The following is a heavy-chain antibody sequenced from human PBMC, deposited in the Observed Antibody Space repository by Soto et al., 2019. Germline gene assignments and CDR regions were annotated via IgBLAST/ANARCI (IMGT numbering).Heavy chain of an antibody. Sequence: SETLSLTCTVSGGSISSYYWSWIRQPPGKGLEWIGYIYYSGSTNYNPSLKSRVTISVDTSKNQFSLKLSSVTAADTAVYYCARQGWGGPILWFGELRHAFDIRGQATMVTVSS. CDR2: IYYSGST. V-gene: IGHV4-59*08. CDR1: GGSISSYY. D-gene: IGHD3-10*01. J-gene: IGHJ3*02. CDR3: ARQGWGGPILWFGELRHAFDI.